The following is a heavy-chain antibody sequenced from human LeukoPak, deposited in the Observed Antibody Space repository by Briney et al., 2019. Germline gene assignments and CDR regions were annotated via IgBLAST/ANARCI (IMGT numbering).Heavy chain of an antibody. V-gene: IGHV4-4*09. CDR3: ARHRGGGSGWPSHY. CDR2: IYTSGST. J-gene: IGHJ4*02. Sequence: SETLSLTCTVSGGSISSYYWSWIRQPPGKGLEWIGYIYTSGSTNYNPSLKSRVTISVNTSKNQFSLKLSSVTAADTAVYYWARHRGGGSGWPSHYWGQGTLVTVSS. CDR1: GGSISSYY. D-gene: IGHD6-19*01.